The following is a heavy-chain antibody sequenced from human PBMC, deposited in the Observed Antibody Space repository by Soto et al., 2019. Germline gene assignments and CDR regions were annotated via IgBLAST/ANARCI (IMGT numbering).Heavy chain of an antibody. CDR3: TGGINVTGSET. V-gene: IGHV3-73*02. CDR1: GFSINASA. D-gene: IGHD1-7*01. J-gene: IGHJ5*02. Sequence: EVQLVESGGDLVQPGGSLKLSCAASGFSINASAMHWVRQASGKGLEGVGVIRTKGHNYATESAASVKGRFSISRDDSKNTAYLEMHSLKTEDTAVYYCTGGINVTGSETWGQGTLVTVSS. CDR2: IRTKGHNYAT.